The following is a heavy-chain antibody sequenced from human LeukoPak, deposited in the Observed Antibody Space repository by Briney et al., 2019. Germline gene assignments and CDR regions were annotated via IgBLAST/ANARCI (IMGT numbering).Heavy chain of an antibody. Sequence: SETLSLTCTVSGGSINNYHWSWLRQPPGKGLEWIGYIYYSGSTNYNPSLKSRVTISVDTSKNQVSLKLTSVTAADTAVYYCARDRHYYNGRDFNYYGMDVWGQGTTVTVSS. D-gene: IGHD2-21*02. CDR1: GGSINNYH. J-gene: IGHJ6*02. CDR3: ARDRHYYNGRDFNYYGMDV. V-gene: IGHV4-59*01. CDR2: IYYSGST.